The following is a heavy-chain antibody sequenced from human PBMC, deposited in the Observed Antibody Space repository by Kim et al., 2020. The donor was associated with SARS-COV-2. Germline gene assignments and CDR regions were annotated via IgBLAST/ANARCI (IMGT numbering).Heavy chain of an antibody. V-gene: IGHV1-8*01. CDR3: SRGHLTIIVVVIAPRPYYY. CDR2: MNPNSGNT. Sequence: ASVTVSCKASGYTFTSYDINWVRQATGQGLEWMGWMNPNSGNTGYAQKFQGRVTMTRNTSISTAYMELSSLRPHDTAVYYLSRGHLTIIVVVIAPRPYYY. CDR1: GYTFTSYD. J-gene: IGHJ6*01. D-gene: IGHD2-21*01.